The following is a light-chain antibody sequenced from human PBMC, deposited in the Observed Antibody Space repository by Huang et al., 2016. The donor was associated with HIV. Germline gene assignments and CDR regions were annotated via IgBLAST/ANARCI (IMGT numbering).Light chain of an antibody. Sequence: EVVLTQSPATLSLSPGERATLSCRASQSVSSYLAWYQQKPGQAPRLLIYDTSNRAAGSPARFSGSGSGTDFTLTISSLEPEDFAVYYCQQRSNWYTFGQGTKLE. CDR3: QQRSNWYT. CDR2: DTS. CDR1: QSVSSY. V-gene: IGKV3-11*01. J-gene: IGKJ2*01.